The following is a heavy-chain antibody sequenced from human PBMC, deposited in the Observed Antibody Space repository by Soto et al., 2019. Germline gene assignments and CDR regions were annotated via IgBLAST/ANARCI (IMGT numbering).Heavy chain of an antibody. J-gene: IGHJ4*02. CDR2: IYSGGST. D-gene: IGHD3-16*01. V-gene: IGHV3-66*01. CDR1: GFTVSTKY. CDR3: ARDPWAPGY. Sequence: EVQLVESGGGLVQPGGSLRLSCAASGFTVSTKYMSWVRQAPGKGLEWVPVIYSGGSTFYADSVRGRFTICRDNSKTTVNLQMSSLRAEDTAVYYCARDPWAPGYWGQGTLVTVSS.